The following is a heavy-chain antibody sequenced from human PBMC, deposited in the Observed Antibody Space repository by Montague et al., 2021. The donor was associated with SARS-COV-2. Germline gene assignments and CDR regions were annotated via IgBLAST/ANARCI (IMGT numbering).Heavy chain of an antibody. CDR1: GFTFSNYA. CDR3: AKDHSRAAGCCWHDFDH. D-gene: IGHD2-15*01. CDR2: IYNNESST. V-gene: IGHV3-23*03. J-gene: IGHJ4*02. Sequence: SLSLSCAASGFTFSNYAMNWVRQAPGKGLEWISIIYNNESSTHYADSVKGRFTISRDNSKNTLYLQMNSLRVDDTAVYYCAKDHSRAAGCCWHDFDHWGQGALVTVSS.